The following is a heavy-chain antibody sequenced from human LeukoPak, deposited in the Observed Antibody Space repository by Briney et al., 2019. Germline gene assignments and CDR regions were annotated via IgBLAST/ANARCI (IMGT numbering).Heavy chain of an antibody. V-gene: IGHV4-59*01. CDR1: GGSISSYY. CDR2: IYYSVST. Sequence: PSETLSLTCTVSGGSISSYYWSWIRQPPGKGLEWIGYIYYSVSTNYNPSLKSRVTISVDTSKNQFSLKLSSVTAADTAVYYCARGNPYYYDSSGYYIPGAFDIWGQGTMVTVSS. CDR3: ARGNPYYYDSSGYYIPGAFDI. J-gene: IGHJ3*02. D-gene: IGHD3-22*01.